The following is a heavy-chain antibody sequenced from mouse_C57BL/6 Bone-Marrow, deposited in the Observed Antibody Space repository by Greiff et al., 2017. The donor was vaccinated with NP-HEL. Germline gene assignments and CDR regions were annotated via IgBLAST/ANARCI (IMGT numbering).Heavy chain of an antibody. J-gene: IGHJ2*01. V-gene: IGHV14-4*01. D-gene: IGHD2-2*01. CDR3: DGGYGYGYFDY. Sequence: VQLQQSGAELVRPGASVKLSCTASGFNITDDYMHWVKQRPEQGLEWIGWIDPENGDTEYASKFQGKATITADTSSNTAYLPLSSLTSEDTAVSSYDGGYGYGYFDYWGQGTALTVSA. CDR1: GFNITDDY. CDR2: IDPENGDT.